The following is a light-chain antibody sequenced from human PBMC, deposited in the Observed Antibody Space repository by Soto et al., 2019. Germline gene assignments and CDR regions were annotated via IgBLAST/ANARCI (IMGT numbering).Light chain of an antibody. CDR1: SNDVGSYDL. V-gene: IGLV2-23*01. Sequence: QSALTQPASVSGSPGQSITISCIGSSNDVGSYDLVSWYQQHPGKAPKLMIYEASKRPSGVSNRFSGSKSGNTASLTISGLQAEDEADYYCCSYAGLARFGGGTKLTVL. CDR3: CSYAGLAR. CDR2: EAS. J-gene: IGLJ2*01.